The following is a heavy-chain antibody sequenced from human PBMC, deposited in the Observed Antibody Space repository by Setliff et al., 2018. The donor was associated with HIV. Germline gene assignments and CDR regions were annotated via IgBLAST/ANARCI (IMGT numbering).Heavy chain of an antibody. D-gene: IGHD6-19*01. CDR2: MNPKTANT. V-gene: IGHV1-8*02. Sequence: GASVKVSCKTSGYTFSRYGFSWVRQAAGRGLEWMGWMNPKTANTGYAQNFQGRLTMTRNTSTNTAYMEVSSLRSDDTAVYYCARDLGQQWLEVKEALDYWGQGTLVTVSS. CDR1: GYTFSRYG. J-gene: IGHJ4*02. CDR3: ARDLGQQWLEVKEALDY.